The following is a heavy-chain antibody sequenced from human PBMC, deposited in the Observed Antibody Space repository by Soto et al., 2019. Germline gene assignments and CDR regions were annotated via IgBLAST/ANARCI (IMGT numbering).Heavy chain of an antibody. D-gene: IGHD6-19*01. CDR3: ARPPPFSSGWYYCDY. J-gene: IGHJ4*02. CDR2: ISAYNGNT. V-gene: IGHV1-18*01. CDR1: GYTFTNYG. Sequence: AASVKVSCKASGYTFTNYGISWVRQAPGQGLEWMGWISAYNGNTNYAQKFQDRVTMTTDTSTSTAYMELRSLRSDDTAVYFCARPPPFSSGWYYCDYWGQGTLVTVSS.